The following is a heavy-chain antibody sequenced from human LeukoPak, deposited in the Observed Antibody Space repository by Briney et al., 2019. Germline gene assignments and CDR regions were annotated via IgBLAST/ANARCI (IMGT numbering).Heavy chain of an antibody. J-gene: IGHJ6*02. CDR2: IYYRSKWYN. Sequence: SQTLSLTCAISGDSVSSNSAAWNWIRQSPSRGLEWLGRIYYRSKWYNDYAVSVKSRITINPDTSKNQFSLQLNSVTPEDTAVYYCAREYYGSGPVDYYYYGMDVWGQGTTVTVSS. V-gene: IGHV6-1*01. CDR3: AREYYGSGPVDYYYYGMDV. CDR1: GDSVSSNSAA. D-gene: IGHD3-10*01.